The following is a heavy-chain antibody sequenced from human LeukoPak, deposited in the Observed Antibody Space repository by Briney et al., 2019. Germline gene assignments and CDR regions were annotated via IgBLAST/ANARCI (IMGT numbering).Heavy chain of an antibody. CDR2: ISWNSGSI. CDR3: AKGPTPHVSSGWPHFDY. Sequence: GGSLRLSCAASGFTFSNYWMTWVRQAPGKGLEWVSGISWNSGSIGYADSVKGRFTISRDNAKNSLYLQMNSLRAEDTALYYCAKGPTPHVSSGWPHFDYRGQGTLVTVSS. J-gene: IGHJ4*02. CDR1: GFTFSNYW. V-gene: IGHV3-9*01. D-gene: IGHD6-19*01.